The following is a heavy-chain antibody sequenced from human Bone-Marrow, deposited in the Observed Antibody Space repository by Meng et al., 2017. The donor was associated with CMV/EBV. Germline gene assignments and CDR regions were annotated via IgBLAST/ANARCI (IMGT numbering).Heavy chain of an antibody. CDR2: ISSSSSYI. D-gene: IGHD3-3*01. Sequence: GESLKISCAASGFTFSSYSMNWVRQAPGKGLEWVSSISSSSSYIYYADSVKGRFTISRDNAKNSLYLQMNSLRAEDTAVYYCAPYDFWSGFTWGQGTLVTVSS. J-gene: IGHJ5*02. V-gene: IGHV3-21*01. CDR3: APYDFWSGFT. CDR1: GFTFSSYS.